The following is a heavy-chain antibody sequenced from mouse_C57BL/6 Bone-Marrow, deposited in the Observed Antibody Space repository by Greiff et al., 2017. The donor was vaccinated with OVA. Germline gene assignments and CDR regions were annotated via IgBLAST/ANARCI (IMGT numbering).Heavy chain of an antibody. J-gene: IGHJ2*01. V-gene: IGHV1-64*01. CDR3: ARSPYDYDDY. CDR2: IHPNSGST. Sequence: QVQLQQPGAELVKPGASVKLSCKASGYTFTRYWMHWVKQRPGQGLEWIGMIHPNSGSTNYNEKFKSKATLTVDKSSSTAYMQLSSLTSEDSAVYYCARSPYDYDDYWGQGTTLTVSS. CDR1: GYTFTRYW. D-gene: IGHD2-4*01.